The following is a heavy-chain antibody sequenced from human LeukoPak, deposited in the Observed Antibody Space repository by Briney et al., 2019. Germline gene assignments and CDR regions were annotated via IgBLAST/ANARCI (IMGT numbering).Heavy chain of an antibody. J-gene: IGHJ3*02. CDR3: VAGSGYSPADAFYI. V-gene: IGHV3-9*01. D-gene: IGHD3-3*01. CDR1: GITFDDSA. Sequence: PGGSLRLSCAASGITFDDSAMYWVRQAPGKGLEWVAGISWNSGKTGYADSVKGRFTVSRDNAKNSLFLQMNSLRTEDAALYYCVAGSGYSPADAFYIWGQGTRVTVSS. CDR2: ISWNSGKT.